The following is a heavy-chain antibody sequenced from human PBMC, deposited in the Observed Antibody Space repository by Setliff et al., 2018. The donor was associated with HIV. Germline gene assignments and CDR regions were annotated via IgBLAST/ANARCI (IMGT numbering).Heavy chain of an antibody. CDR2: MNPNSGNT. CDR3: ARGAWYSSGWYSSRYMDV. Sequence: ASVKVSCKASGYTFTSNDINWVRQATGQGLEWMGWMNPNSGNTGYAQKFQGRVTMTRDISISTAYMELSSLRSDDTAVYYCARGAWYSSGWYSSRYMDVWGKGTTVTVSS. CDR1: GYTFTSND. V-gene: IGHV1-8*01. J-gene: IGHJ6*03. D-gene: IGHD6-19*01.